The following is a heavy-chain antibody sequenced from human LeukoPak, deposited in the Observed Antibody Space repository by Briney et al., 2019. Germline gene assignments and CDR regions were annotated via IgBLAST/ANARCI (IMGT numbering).Heavy chain of an antibody. CDR3: ARSTRGYSYGFDFDY. D-gene: IGHD5-18*01. Sequence: SETLSLTCTVSGGSISSYYWSWIRQPPGKGLEWIGYIYYSGSTNYNPSLKSRVTISVDTSKNQFSLKLSSVTAADTAVYYCARSTRGYSYGFDFDYWGQGTLVTASS. CDR1: GGSISSYY. CDR2: IYYSGST. J-gene: IGHJ4*02. V-gene: IGHV4-59*01.